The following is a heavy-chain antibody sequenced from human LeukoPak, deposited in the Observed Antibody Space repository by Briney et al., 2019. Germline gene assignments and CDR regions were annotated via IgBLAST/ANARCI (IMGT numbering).Heavy chain of an antibody. CDR2: IYSGGST. CDR3: AKNAYDILTGYSFDY. J-gene: IGHJ4*02. V-gene: IGHV3-53*01. CDR1: GFTVSSNY. D-gene: IGHD3-9*01. Sequence: PGGSLRLSCAASGFTVSSNYMSWVRQAPGKGLEWVSVIYSGGSTYYADSVKGRFTISRDNSKNTLYLQMNSLRAEDTAVYYCAKNAYDILTGYSFDYWGQGTLVTVSS.